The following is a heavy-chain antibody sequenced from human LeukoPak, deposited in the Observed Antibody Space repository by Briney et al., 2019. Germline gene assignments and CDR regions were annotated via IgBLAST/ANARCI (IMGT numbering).Heavy chain of an antibody. V-gene: IGHV1-2*02. CDR2: IYPYTGGT. CDR1: GYIFTGYY. J-gene: IGHJ4*02. Sequence: GASVKVSCKASGYIFTGYYMYWVRQAPGQGLEWMGWIYPYTGGTDSAQKFQGRITMTRDTSISTAYMELSRLRSDDTAVYYCARYYGEAPPYWGQGPLVIVSS. D-gene: IGHD4-17*01. CDR3: ARYYGEAPPY.